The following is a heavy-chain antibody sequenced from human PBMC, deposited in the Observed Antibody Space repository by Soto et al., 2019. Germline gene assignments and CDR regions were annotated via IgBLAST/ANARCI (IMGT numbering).Heavy chain of an antibody. CDR2: IKSKTDGGAT. J-gene: IGHJ4*02. CDR1: VFTFSNTW. Sequence: PWGSLVLTCASSVFTFSNTWMSWVRQAPGKGLEWVGRIKSKTDGGATDYPAPVKGRFTISRDDSKNTLYLQMNSLKTEDTAVYYCTKVLSYFDCWGQGTLVTVSS. CDR3: TKVLSYFDC. V-gene: IGHV3-15*01.